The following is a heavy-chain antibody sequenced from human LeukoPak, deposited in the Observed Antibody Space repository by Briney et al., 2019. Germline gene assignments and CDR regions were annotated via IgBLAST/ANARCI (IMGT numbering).Heavy chain of an antibody. V-gene: IGHV3-23*01. CDR2: ISGGT. CDR3: AKGVSKYDFDY. D-gene: IGHD4-11*01. Sequence: GGSLRLSCAASGFPLSDYALSWVRQAPGKGLEWVSGISGGTYDADSVRGRFTISRNNSKNTLYLQVNSLRAEETAVYYCAKGVSKYDFDYWGQGTLVTVSS. J-gene: IGHJ4*02. CDR1: GFPLSDYA.